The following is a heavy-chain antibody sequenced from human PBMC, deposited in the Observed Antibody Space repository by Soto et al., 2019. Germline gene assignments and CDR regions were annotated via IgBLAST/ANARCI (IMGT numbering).Heavy chain of an antibody. CDR1: GVSISSDGYY. V-gene: IGHV4-31*03. CDR2: SYYSGTT. CDR3: ARLTGGWFDP. J-gene: IGHJ5*02. Sequence: SETLSLTCTVSGVSISSDGYYWSWIRQHPGKGLEWVGYSYYSGTTYYNPTLNSRLTISVDTCKNQFSLKLTSVTAADTAVYYCARLTGGWFDPWGQGTLVTVSS. D-gene: IGHD7-27*01.